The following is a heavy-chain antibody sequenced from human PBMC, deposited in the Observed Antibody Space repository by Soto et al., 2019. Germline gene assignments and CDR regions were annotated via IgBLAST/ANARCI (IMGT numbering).Heavy chain of an antibody. CDR1: GFTFSDYY. Sequence: GTLRLSCAASGFTFSDYYMSWMRQAPGKGLEWVSYISSSGSTIYYADSVKGRFTISRDNAKNSLYLQMNSLRAEDTAVYYCARDLNTAMVTYYYGMDVWGQGTTVTVSS. V-gene: IGHV3-11*01. CDR3: ARDLNTAMVTYYYGMDV. D-gene: IGHD5-18*01. J-gene: IGHJ6*02. CDR2: ISSSGSTI.